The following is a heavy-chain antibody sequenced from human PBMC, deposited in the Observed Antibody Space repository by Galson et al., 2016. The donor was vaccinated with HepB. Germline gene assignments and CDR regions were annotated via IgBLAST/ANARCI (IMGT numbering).Heavy chain of an antibody. CDR1: GGSISSTGYY. V-gene: IGHV4-39*01. CDR2: VYNSGRT. CDR3: VISFFY. D-gene: IGHD2/OR15-2a*01. Sequence: SETLSLTCTVFGGSISSTGYYWGWVRQSPGKGLECIGSVYNSGRTYYHPSVDGRVTISVDTSNNQFSLKMDSVTAADTAVYFCVISFFYWGQGARVTVSS. J-gene: IGHJ4*02.